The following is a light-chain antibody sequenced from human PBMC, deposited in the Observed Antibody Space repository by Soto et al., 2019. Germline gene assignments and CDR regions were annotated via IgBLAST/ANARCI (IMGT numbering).Light chain of an antibody. V-gene: IGKV3D-15*01. J-gene: IGKJ4*01. CDR2: GAS. Sequence: ERVMTQSPATLSVSPGERATLSCRASQSVSNNLAWYQQKLGQAPRLLIYGASTRATGIPARFSGSGSGTEFALTISSLQPDDFATYYCQQYLSYPLTFGGGTKVDIK. CDR3: QQYLSYPLT. CDR1: QSVSNN.